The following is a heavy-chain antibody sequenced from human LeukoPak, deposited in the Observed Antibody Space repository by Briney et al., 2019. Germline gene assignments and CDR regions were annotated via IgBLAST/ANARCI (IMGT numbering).Heavy chain of an antibody. CDR1: GFTFSSYA. D-gene: IGHD3-22*01. Sequence: AGGSLRLSCAASGFTFSSYAMHWVRQAPGKGLEWVAVISYDGSNKYYADSVKGRFTISRDNSKNTLYLQMNSLRAEDTAVYYCARDYSAYYDSSGYYYNWGQGTLVTVSS. J-gene: IGHJ4*02. V-gene: IGHV3-30-3*01. CDR3: ARDYSAYYDSSGYYYN. CDR2: ISYDGSNK.